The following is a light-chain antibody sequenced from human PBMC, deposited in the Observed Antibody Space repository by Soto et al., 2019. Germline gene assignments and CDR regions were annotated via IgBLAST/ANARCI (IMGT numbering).Light chain of an antibody. J-gene: IGLJ1*01. CDR3: QTYDSSLSGLFV. CDR2: GNG. V-gene: IGLV1-40*01. Sequence: QSALTQPPSVSGPTGPRGTISCTGGRSNIGAGYDVNCYQQLPGTAPKLLIFGNGNRPSGVPDRFSGSKSDTSASLAITGLQAEDEADYYCQTYDSSLSGLFVFGTGTKVTVL. CDR1: RSNIGAGYD.